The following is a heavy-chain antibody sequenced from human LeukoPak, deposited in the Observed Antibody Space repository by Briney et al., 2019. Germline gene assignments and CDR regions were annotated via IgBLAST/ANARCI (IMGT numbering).Heavy chain of an antibody. CDR3: ARDLDGSGPYYGMDV. Sequence: SETLSLTCTVSGGSICSYYWSWIRQPAGKGLEWIGRIYTSGSTNYNPSLKSRVTMSVDTSKNQFSLKLSSVTAADTAVYYCARDLDGSGPYYGMDVWGQGTTVTVSS. CDR1: GGSICSYY. CDR2: IYTSGST. D-gene: IGHD3-10*01. J-gene: IGHJ6*02. V-gene: IGHV4-4*07.